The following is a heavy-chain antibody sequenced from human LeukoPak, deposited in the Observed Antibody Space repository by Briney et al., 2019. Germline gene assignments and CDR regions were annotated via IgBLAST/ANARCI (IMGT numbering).Heavy chain of an antibody. D-gene: IGHD7-27*01. V-gene: IGHV4-59*01. Sequence: KPSETLSLTCTVSGGSINNYYWSWIRQPPGKGLDWIGYLHYSGSTSYNPSLKSRVTISVDTSKKQVSLKVSSVTAADTAVYYCARVPGVLSSIDNWGQGTLVTVSS. CDR2: LHYSGST. CDR1: GGSINNYY. J-gene: IGHJ4*02. CDR3: ARVPGVLSSIDN.